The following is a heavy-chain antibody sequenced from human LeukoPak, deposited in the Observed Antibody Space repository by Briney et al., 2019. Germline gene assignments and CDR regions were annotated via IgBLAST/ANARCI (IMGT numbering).Heavy chain of an antibody. CDR1: GFTFSSYS. J-gene: IGHJ4*02. V-gene: IGHV3-23*01. D-gene: IGHD3-22*01. Sequence: GGSLRLSCAASGFTFSSYSMNWVRQAPGKGLEWVSAISGSGGSTYYADSVKGRFTISRDNSKNTLYLQMNSLRAEDTAVYYCAKSHDSSPWGLNDFDYWGQGTLVTVSS. CDR2: ISGSGGST. CDR3: AKSHDSSPWGLNDFDY.